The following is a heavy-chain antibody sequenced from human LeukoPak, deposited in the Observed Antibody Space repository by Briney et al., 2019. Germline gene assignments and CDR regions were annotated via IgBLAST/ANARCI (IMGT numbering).Heavy chain of an antibody. J-gene: IGHJ4*02. CDR1: GYTFIGYY. V-gene: IGHV1-2*04. D-gene: IGHD3-22*01. Sequence: GASVKVSCKASGYTFIGYYIHWVRQAPGQGLEWMGWINPNSGGTNYAQKFQGWVTMTRDTSISTAYMELSRLRSDDTAVYYCARAEGYDSRGFPLDYWGQGTLVTVSS. CDR2: INPNSGGT. CDR3: ARAEGYDSRGFPLDY.